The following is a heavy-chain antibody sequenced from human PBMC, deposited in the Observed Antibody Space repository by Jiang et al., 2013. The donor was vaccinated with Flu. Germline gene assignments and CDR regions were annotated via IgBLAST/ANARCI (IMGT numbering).Heavy chain of an antibody. Sequence: GAEVKKPGSSVKVSCKASGGTFSSYGITWVRQAPGQGLEWMGGIIPIVGTTNYAQKFQGRVTITADKSTSTAYMELRSLTFEDTAIYYCARMGRDGYNNAFDYWGQGTLVTVSS. CDR3: ARMGRDGYNNAFDY. D-gene: IGHD5-24*01. CDR2: IIPIVGTT. CDR1: GGTFSSYG. V-gene: IGHV1-69*06. J-gene: IGHJ4*02.